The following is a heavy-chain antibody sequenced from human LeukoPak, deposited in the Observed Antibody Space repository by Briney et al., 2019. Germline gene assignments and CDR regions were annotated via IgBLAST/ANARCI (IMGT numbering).Heavy chain of an antibody. CDR1: GYSISSGYY. D-gene: IGHD5-24*01. V-gene: IGHV4-38-2*02. CDR3: ARARREMVDY. J-gene: IGHJ4*02. Sequence: SETLSLTCTVSGYSISSGYYWGWIRQPPGKGLEWIGSIYHSGSTYYNPSLRSRVTISVDTSKNQFSLKLSSVTAADTAVYYCARARREMVDYWGQGTLVTVSS. CDR2: IYHSGST.